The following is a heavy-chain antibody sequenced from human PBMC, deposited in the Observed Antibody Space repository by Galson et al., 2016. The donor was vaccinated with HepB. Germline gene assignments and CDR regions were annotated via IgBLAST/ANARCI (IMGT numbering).Heavy chain of an antibody. CDR3: ARQVSRGSGPDWFDP. J-gene: IGHJ5*02. Sequence: SETLSLTCNVSGDSISNSNYFWGWLRQPPGKGLEWIGTIYYRGNTYYTPSLKSRVTISIDTSRNRFSLQLNSVTAADTAVYYCARQVSRGSGPDWFDPWGQGTLVTVSS. D-gene: IGHD2-15*01. CDR1: GDSISNSNYF. V-gene: IGHV4-39*01. CDR2: IYYRGNT.